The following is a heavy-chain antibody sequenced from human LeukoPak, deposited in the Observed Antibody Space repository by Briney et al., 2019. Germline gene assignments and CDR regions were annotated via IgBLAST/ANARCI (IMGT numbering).Heavy chain of an antibody. V-gene: IGHV3-33*01. Sequence: GGSLRLSCAASGFPFSSYGMHWVRQAPGKGLEWVARLVYDERIDFANSVKGRFSISRDNSKNTLFLDMSDLRVEDTAVYYCARDLSAAFDFWGQGVLVTVSS. D-gene: IGHD6-19*01. J-gene: IGHJ4*02. CDR3: ARDLSAAFDF. CDR1: GFPFSSYG. CDR2: LVYDERI.